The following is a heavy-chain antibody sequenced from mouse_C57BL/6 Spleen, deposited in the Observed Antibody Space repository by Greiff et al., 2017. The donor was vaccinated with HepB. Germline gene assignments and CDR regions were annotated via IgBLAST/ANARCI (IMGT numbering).Heavy chain of an antibody. CDR1: GYAFTNYL. J-gene: IGHJ2*01. CDR2: INPGSGGT. CDR3: ARGYYDYGEYFDY. D-gene: IGHD2-4*01. V-gene: IGHV1-54*01. Sequence: VKLQQSGAELVRPGTSVKVSCKASGYAFTNYLIEWVKQRPGQGLEWIGVINPGSGGTNYNEKFKGKAKLTADKSSSTAYMQLSSLTSEDSAVYFCARGYYDYGEYFDYWGQGTTLTVSS.